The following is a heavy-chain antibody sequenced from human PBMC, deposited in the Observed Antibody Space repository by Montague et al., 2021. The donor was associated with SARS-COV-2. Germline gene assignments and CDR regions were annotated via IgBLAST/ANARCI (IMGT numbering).Heavy chain of an antibody. CDR3: ARGGGDSAEYYYYAMDD. J-gene: IGHJ6*02. CDR1: GGSISSYY. D-gene: IGHD2-21*02. V-gene: IGHV4-59*01. CDR2: IYNNGST. Sequence: SETLSLTCTVSGGSISSYYWSWIRQPPGKGLQWIGYIYNNGSTNCNTSLKSRVTLSIDTSKNQFSLKLTSVTAADTAVYYCARGGGDSAEYYYYAMDDWGQGTTVTVSS.